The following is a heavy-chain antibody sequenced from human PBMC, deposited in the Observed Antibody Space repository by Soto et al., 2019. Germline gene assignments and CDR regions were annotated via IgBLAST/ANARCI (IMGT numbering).Heavy chain of an antibody. CDR2: INSDGSST. J-gene: IGHJ6*02. Sequence: PGGSLRLSCAASGFTFSSYWMHWVRQAPGKWLVWVSRINSDGSSTSYADSVKGRFTISRDNAKNTLYLQMNSLRAEDTAVYYCVDIVGMDVWGQGXTVTVYS. CDR1: GFTFSSYW. D-gene: IGHD2-2*03. CDR3: VDIVGMDV. V-gene: IGHV3-74*01.